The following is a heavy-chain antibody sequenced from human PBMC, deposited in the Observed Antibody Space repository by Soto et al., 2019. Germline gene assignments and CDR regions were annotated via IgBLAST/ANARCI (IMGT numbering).Heavy chain of an antibody. CDR1: GFTFTSSA. V-gene: IGHV1-58*01. J-gene: IGHJ6*02. D-gene: IGHD3-3*01. CDR2: IVVGSGNT. CDR3: AAEGRSNSYYDFWSGYYQTYYYYYGMDV. Sequence: SVKVSCKASGFTFTSSAVQWVRQARGQRLEWIGWIVVGSGNTNYAQKFQERVTITRDMSTSTAYMELSSLRSEDTAVYYCAAEGRSNSYYDFWSGYYQTYYYYYGMDVWGQGTTVTVSS.